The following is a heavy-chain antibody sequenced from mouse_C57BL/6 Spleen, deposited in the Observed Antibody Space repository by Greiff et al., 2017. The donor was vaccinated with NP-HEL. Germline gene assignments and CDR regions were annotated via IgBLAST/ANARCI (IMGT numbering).Heavy chain of an antibody. J-gene: IGHJ4*01. CDR1: GFNIKDDY. CDR3: TAQVTTVVATGAMDY. V-gene: IGHV14-4*01. Sequence: EVQLQQSGAELVRPGASVKLSCTASGFNIKDDYMHWVKQRPEQGLEWIGWIDPENGDTEYASKFQGKANITADTSSNTAYLQLSSLTSEDTAVYYCTAQVTTVVATGAMDYWGQGTSVTVSS. CDR2: IDPENGDT. D-gene: IGHD1-1*01.